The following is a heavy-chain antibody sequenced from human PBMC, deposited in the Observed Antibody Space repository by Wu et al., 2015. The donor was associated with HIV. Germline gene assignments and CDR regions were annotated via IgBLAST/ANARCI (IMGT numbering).Heavy chain of an antibody. D-gene: IGHD6-13*01. CDR2: ILPIYGTT. CDR3: TRRQQLLDQ. V-gene: IGHV1-69*13. CDR1: GGTSNTYT. Sequence: QVQLQQSGAELKRPGSSVKISCRAFGGTSNTYTINWVRQGPGQGLEWMGRILPIYGTTDYAQKFRDRVKISADESTNTAYMEIRGLKSDDTALYYCTRRQQLLDQWGQGTLVTVSS. J-gene: IGHJ4*02.